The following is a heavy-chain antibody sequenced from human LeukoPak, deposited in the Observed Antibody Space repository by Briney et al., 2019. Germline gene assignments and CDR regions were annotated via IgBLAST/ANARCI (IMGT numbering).Heavy chain of an antibody. J-gene: IGHJ4*02. V-gene: IGHV1-2*02. CDR3: ARGYYYDSSGHAHY. D-gene: IGHD3-22*01. CDR1: GYTFTGYY. CDR2: INPNSGGT. Sequence: ASVKVSCKASGYTFTGYYMHWVRQAPGQGLEWMGWINPNSGGTNYAQKFQGRVTMTRDTSISTAYMELSRLRSDDTAVYYCARGYYYDSSGHAHYWGQGTLVTVSS.